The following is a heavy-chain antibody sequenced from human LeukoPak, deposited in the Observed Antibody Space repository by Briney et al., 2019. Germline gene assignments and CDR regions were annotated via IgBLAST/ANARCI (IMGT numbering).Heavy chain of an antibody. CDR3: ARVAAAAGHDAFDI. D-gene: IGHD6-13*01. V-gene: IGHV3-53*04. J-gene: IGHJ3*02. CDR1: GFTASSNY. CDR2: INSGGRT. Sequence: PGGSLRLSCAASGFTASSNYMSCVRQAPGKGLEWVSVINSGGRTNYADSVKGRFTISRHTSKNTLYLQLNSLSTEDTDTTYCARVAAAAGHDAFDIWGQGKMVTVSS.